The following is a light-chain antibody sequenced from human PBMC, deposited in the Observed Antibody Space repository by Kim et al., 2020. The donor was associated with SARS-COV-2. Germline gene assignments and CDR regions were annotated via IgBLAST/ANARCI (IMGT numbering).Light chain of an antibody. CDR2: EAS. J-gene: IGKJ1*01. V-gene: IGKV1-5*03. Sequence: SASVGDRVTITCRASQNINSGLAWYQQRPGKAPRLLIYEASSLESGVPSRLSGSGSGTEFTLTINSLQPDDFATYYCQQYDGLSTFGQGTKVDIK. CDR3: QQYDGLST. CDR1: QNINSG.